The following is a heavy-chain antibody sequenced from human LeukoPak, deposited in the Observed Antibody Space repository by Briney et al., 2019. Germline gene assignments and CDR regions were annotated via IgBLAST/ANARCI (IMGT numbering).Heavy chain of an antibody. CDR1: GFTFSSYW. V-gene: IGHV3-74*01. D-gene: IGHD3-22*01. CDR2: INSDGSST. CDR3: ARCATSGYYCHFDY. Sequence: SGGSLRLSCAASGFTFSSYWMHWVRQAPGKGLVWVSRINSDGSSTSYADSVKGRFTISRDNAKNTLYLQMNSLRAEDTAVYYCARCATSGYYCHFDYWGQGTLVTVSS. J-gene: IGHJ4*02.